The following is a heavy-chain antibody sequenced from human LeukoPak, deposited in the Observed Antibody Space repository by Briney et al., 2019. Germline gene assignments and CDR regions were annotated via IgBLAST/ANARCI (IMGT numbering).Heavy chain of an antibody. D-gene: IGHD1-14*01. CDR3: ARKWFDP. Sequence: GGSLRLSSAASGFTFSDSCMHSVRQAPGKGLVWVSRINGDGSGASYANSVKGRFTVSRDNAKNTLYLQMSRLRAEDTAVYYCARKWFDPWGQGTPVTVSS. CDR2: INGDGSGA. V-gene: IGHV3-74*01. CDR1: GFTFSDSC. J-gene: IGHJ5*02.